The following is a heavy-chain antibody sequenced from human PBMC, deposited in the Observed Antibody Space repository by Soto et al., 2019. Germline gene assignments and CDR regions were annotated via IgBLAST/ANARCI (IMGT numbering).Heavy chain of an antibody. CDR3: ATSYDSGFDP. V-gene: IGHV1-18*04. J-gene: IGHJ5*02. D-gene: IGHD3-3*01. CDR2: ISVNNGNT. CDR1: GYSFSSYG. Sequence: ASVKVSCKASGYSFSSYGISWVRQAPGQGLDWMGWISVNNGNTDYAPKFQGRVTMTTDTSTSTAYMELRSLRSDDTAVYHCATSYDSGFDPWGQGTLVTVSS.